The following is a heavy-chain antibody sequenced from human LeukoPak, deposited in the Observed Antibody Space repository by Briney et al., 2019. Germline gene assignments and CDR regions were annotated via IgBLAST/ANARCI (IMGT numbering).Heavy chain of an antibody. CDR2: INPNSGVT. V-gene: IGHV1-2*06. CDR1: GYTFTGYY. D-gene: IGHD3-3*01. CDR3: ARVEVYYDFWSGYPDY. J-gene: IGHJ4*02. Sequence: GASVKVSCKASGYTFTGYYMHWVRQAPGQGLEWMGRINPNSGVTNYAQKFQGRVTMTRDTSISTAYMELSRLRSDDTAVYYCARVEVYYDFWSGYPDYWGQGTLVTVSS.